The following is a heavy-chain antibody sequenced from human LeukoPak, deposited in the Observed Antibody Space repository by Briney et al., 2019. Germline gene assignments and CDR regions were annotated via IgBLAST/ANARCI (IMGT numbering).Heavy chain of an antibody. CDR1: GASISSGDYY. CDR2: IYSTGST. Sequence: PSQTLSLTCTVSGASISSGDYYWRWIRQPPGKGLEWIGYIYSTGSTSHNPSLRNPITISLDTSKNQFSLKLGSVTAADTAVYYCARGVFWSSYYVYWGQGTQVTVSS. V-gene: IGHV4-30-4*01. J-gene: IGHJ4*02. CDR3: ARGVFWSSYYVY. D-gene: IGHD3-3*01.